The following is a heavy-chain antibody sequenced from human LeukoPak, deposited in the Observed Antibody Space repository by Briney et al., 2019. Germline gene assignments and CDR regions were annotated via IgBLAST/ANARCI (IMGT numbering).Heavy chain of an antibody. Sequence: SETLSLTCTVSGGSISSSSYYWGWIRQPPGKGLEWIGSIYYGGSTYYNPSLKSRVTISVDTSKNQFSLKLSSVTAADTAVYYCARDRSGYSYGYYYYYYMDVWGKGTTVTVSS. CDR2: IYYGGST. CDR1: GGSISSSSYY. V-gene: IGHV4-39*07. J-gene: IGHJ6*03. CDR3: ARDRSGYSYGYYYYYYMDV. D-gene: IGHD5-18*01.